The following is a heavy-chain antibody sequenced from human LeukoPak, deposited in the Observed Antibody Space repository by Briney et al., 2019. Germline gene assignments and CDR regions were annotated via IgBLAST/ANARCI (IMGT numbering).Heavy chain of an antibody. Sequence: SETLSLTCAVYGGSFSGYYWSWIRQPPGKGLEWIGEINHSGSTYYNPSLKSRVTISVDTSKNQFSLKLSSVTAADTAVYYCARDLKPLEWLPTIYYFDYWGQGTLVTVSS. CDR2: INHSGST. CDR1: GGSFSGYY. V-gene: IGHV4-34*01. J-gene: IGHJ4*02. CDR3: ARDLKPLEWLPTIYYFDY. D-gene: IGHD3-3*01.